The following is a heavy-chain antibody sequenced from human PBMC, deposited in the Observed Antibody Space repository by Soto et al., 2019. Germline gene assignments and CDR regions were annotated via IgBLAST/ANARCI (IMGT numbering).Heavy chain of an antibody. Sequence: SETLSLTCTVSGGSISSGGYYWSWIRQHPGKGLEWIGYIYYSGSTYYNPSLKSRVTISVDTSKNQFSLKLSSVTAADTAVYYCARGLMVYATSYYFDYWGQGTLVTVSS. CDR1: GGSISSGGYY. CDR2: IYYSGST. J-gene: IGHJ4*02. D-gene: IGHD2-8*01. CDR3: ARGLMVYATSYYFDY. V-gene: IGHV4-31*03.